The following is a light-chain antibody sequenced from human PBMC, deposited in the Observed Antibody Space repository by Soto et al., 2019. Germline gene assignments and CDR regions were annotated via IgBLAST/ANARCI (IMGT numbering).Light chain of an antibody. CDR2: GAS. CDR1: QSVSSSF. Sequence: EIAMTQSPGTLSLSPGERATLSCRASQSVSSSFLAWYQQKVGQAPRLLIYGASSRATGIPDRFSGSGSGTDLTLTISRLDPEDFAVYYCQQYGRSWTFGQGTKVDIK. CDR3: QQYGRSWT. V-gene: IGKV3-20*01. J-gene: IGKJ1*01.